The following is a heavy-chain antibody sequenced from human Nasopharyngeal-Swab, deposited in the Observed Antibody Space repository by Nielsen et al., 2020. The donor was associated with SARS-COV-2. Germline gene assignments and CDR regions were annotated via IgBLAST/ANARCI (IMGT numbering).Heavy chain of an antibody. Sequence: GGSLRLSCAASGFTFSSYSMNWVRQAPGKGLEWVSSISSSSSYIYYADSVKGRFTISRDNAKSSLYLQMNSLRAEDTAVYYCARFSQLGPSMDVWGQGTTVTVSS. D-gene: IGHD6-6*01. V-gene: IGHV3-21*01. CDR2: ISSSSSYI. J-gene: IGHJ6*02. CDR3: ARFSQLGPSMDV. CDR1: GFTFSSYS.